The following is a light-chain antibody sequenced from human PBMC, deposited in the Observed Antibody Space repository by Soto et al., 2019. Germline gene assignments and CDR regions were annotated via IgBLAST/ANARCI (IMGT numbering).Light chain of an antibody. CDR3: QQYHNWPPWT. Sequence: EIVLTQSPATLSVSPGERATLSCRANQSLSSDLAWYQQKPGQAPRLLIYDASTRATGIPARFSGGGSGTEFTLTISSLQSEDFAVYYCQQYHNWPPWTFGQGTKVDSK. V-gene: IGKV3-15*01. J-gene: IGKJ1*01. CDR2: DAS. CDR1: QSLSSD.